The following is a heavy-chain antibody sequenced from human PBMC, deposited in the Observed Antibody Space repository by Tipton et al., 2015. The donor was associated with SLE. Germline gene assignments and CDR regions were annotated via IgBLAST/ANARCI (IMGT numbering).Heavy chain of an antibody. V-gene: IGHV1-69*01. Sequence: QLVQSGAEVKKPGSSVKVSCKASGGTFSSSAISWVRQAPGQGLEWMGAIIPMFGAKTYAQKFQGRVTVTAEEATSTAFMELSSLTSEDTAVYFCASAVASGGSHIYYYDSWGQGTLVTVSS. CDR3: ASAVASGGSHIYYYDS. D-gene: IGHD3-16*01. J-gene: IGHJ4*02. CDR1: GGTFSSSA. CDR2: IIPMFGAK.